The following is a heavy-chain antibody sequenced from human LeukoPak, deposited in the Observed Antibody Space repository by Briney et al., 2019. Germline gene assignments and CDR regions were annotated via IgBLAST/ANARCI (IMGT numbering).Heavy chain of an antibody. CDR1: GFTFSSYD. J-gene: IGHJ4*02. CDR2: IRYDGSNK. CDR3: AKGSRWYIDY. V-gene: IGHV3-30*02. Sequence: GGSLRLSGAASGFTFSSYDMHWVRQAPGKGLEWVAFIRYDGSNKYYADSVRGRFTISRDNSKNTLYLQMNSLRAEDTAVYYCAKGSRWYIDYWGQGTLVTVSS. D-gene: IGHD6-13*01.